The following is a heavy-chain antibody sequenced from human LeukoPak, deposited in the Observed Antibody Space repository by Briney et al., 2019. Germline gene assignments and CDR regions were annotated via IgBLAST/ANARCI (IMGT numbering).Heavy chain of an antibody. V-gene: IGHV4-38-2*02. CDR1: GYSISSGYY. CDR3: ARGPFVYYYDSSGYYY. CDR2: IYHSGST. J-gene: IGHJ4*02. Sequence: SETLSLTCTVSGYSISSGYYWGWIRQPPGKGLEWIGSIYHSGSTYYNPSLKSRVTISVDTSKNQFSLKLSSVTAADTAVNYCARGPFVYYYDSSGYYYWGQGTLVTVSS. D-gene: IGHD3-22*01.